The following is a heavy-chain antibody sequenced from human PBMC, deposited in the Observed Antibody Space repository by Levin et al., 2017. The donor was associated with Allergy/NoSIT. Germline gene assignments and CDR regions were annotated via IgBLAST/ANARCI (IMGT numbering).Heavy chain of an antibody. Sequence: SCAVSGGSISSGGYSWSWIRQPPGKGLEWIGYIYHSGSTYYNPSLKSRVTISVDRSKNQFSLKLSSVTAADTAVYYCARGQGGPPRDFDLWGRGTLVTVSS. CDR1: GGSISSGGYS. D-gene: IGHD2-15*01. V-gene: IGHV4-30-2*01. CDR2: IYHSGST. J-gene: IGHJ2*01. CDR3: ARGQGGPPRDFDL.